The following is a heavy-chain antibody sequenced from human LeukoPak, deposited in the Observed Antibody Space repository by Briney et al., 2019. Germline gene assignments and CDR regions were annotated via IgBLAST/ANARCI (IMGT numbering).Heavy chain of an antibody. V-gene: IGHV3-23*01. J-gene: IGHJ4*02. CDR1: GFTFSSYA. Sequence: GGSLRLSCAASGFTFSSYAMSWVRQAPGKGLEWVSAISGSGGSTYYADSVKGRFTISRDNSKNTLYLQVNSLRAEDTAVYYCAKDLRKGKAAAPFDYWGQGTLVTVSS. D-gene: IGHD6-13*01. CDR3: AKDLRKGKAAAPFDY. CDR2: ISGSGGST.